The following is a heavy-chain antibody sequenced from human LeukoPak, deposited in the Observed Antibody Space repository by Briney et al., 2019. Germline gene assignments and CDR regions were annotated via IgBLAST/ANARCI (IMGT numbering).Heavy chain of an antibody. J-gene: IGHJ5*02. V-gene: IGHV1-18*01. Sequence: GASVKVSCKASGYTFTNYGISWVRQAPGQGLEWMGWISAYSGNTNYAQNLQGRVTMTRDTSTSTVYMELSSLRSEDTAVYYCARDLYYYGSGSQKMRENWFDPWGQGTLVTVSS. CDR3: ARDLYYYGSGSQKMRENWFDP. CDR2: ISAYSGNT. D-gene: IGHD3-10*01. CDR1: GYTFTNYG.